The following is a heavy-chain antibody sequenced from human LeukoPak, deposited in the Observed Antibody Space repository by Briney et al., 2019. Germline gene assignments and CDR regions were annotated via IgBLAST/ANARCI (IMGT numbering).Heavy chain of an antibody. CDR1: GGSISSGGYY. Sequence: SQTLSLTCTVSGGSISSGGYYWSWIRQHPGKGLEWIGYIYYSGSTYYNPSLKSRVTISVDTSKNQFSLKLSSVTAADTAVYYCARARVYDSSGYYIGPYAFDIWGQGTMVTVSS. J-gene: IGHJ3*02. D-gene: IGHD3-22*01. CDR2: IYYSGST. CDR3: ARARVYDSSGYYIGPYAFDI. V-gene: IGHV4-31*03.